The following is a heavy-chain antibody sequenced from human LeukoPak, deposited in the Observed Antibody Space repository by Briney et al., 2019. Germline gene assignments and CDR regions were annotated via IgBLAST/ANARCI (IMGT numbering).Heavy chain of an antibody. J-gene: IGHJ5*02. V-gene: IGHV3-15*01. CDR2: IKSKTDGGTT. Sequence: GGSLRLSCAASGFTFSNAWMSWVRQAPGKGLEWVGRIKSKTDGGTTDYAAPVKGRFTISRDDSKNTLYLQMNSLKTEDTAVYYCTTLEIYYYDSSGPSWGQGTLVTVSS. D-gene: IGHD3-22*01. CDR3: TTLEIYYYDSSGPS. CDR1: GFTFSNAW.